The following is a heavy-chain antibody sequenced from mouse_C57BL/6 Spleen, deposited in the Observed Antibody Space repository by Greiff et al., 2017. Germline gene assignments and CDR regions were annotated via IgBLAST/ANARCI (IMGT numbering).Heavy chain of an antibody. Sequence: EVQRVESGGGLVKPGGSLKLSCAASGFTFSDYGMHWVRQAPEKGLEWVAYISSGSSTIYYADTVKGRLTISRDNAKNTLFLQMTSLRSEDTAMYYCAREYEYDYYFDYWGQGTTLTVSS. V-gene: IGHV5-17*01. CDR2: ISSGSSTI. J-gene: IGHJ2*01. CDR3: AREYEYDYYFDY. CDR1: GFTFSDYG. D-gene: IGHD2-4*01.